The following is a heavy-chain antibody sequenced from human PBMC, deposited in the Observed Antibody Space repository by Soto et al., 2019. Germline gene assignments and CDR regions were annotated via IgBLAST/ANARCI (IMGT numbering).Heavy chain of an antibody. CDR1: GYSFTSYW. D-gene: IGHD2-2*01. V-gene: IGHV5-10-1*01. J-gene: IGHJ6*02. Sequence: GESLKISCKGSGYSFTSYWISWVRQMPGKGLEWMGRIDPSDSYTNYSPSFQGHVTISADKSISTAYLQWSSLKASDTAMYYCARLGGDIVVVPAANGIGNYYYYGMDVWGQGTTVTVSS. CDR2: IDPSDSYT. CDR3: ARLGGDIVVVPAANGIGNYYYYGMDV.